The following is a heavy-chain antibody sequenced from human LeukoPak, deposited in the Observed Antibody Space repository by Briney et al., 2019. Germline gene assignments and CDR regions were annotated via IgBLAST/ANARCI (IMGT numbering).Heavy chain of an antibody. Sequence: GGSLRLSCAASGFTVGSNYMSWVRQAPGRGLEWVSFIQYDGSRKNYVDSVKGRFTISRDNSKNTLYLQMNSLRAEDTAVYYCARFYANEWELPHWGQGTLVTVSS. J-gene: IGHJ4*02. CDR3: ARFYANEWELPH. CDR1: GFTVGSNY. D-gene: IGHD1-26*01. V-gene: IGHV3-30*03. CDR2: IQYDGSRK.